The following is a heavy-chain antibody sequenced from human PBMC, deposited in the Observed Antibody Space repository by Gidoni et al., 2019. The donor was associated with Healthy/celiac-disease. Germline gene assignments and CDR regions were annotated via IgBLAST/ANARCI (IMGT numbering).Heavy chain of an antibody. J-gene: IGHJ6*03. V-gene: IGHV3-15*01. CDR2: IKSKTDGGTT. D-gene: IGHD6-6*01. CDR1: GFTFSNAW. CDR3: TTDQRSSSLTFHYYYYYMDV. Sequence: EVQLVESGGGLVKPGGSLRLSCAASGFTFSNAWMSWVRQAPGKGLEWVGRIKSKTDGGTTDYAAPVKGRFTISRDDSKNTLYLQMNSLKTEDTAVYYCTTDQRSSSLTFHYYYYYMDVWGKGTTVTVSS.